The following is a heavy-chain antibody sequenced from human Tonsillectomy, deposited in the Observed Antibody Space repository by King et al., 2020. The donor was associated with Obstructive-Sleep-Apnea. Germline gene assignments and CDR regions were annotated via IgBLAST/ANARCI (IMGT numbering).Heavy chain of an antibody. V-gene: IGHV3-30*18. CDR2: VSYYGSKK. J-gene: IGHJ4*02. D-gene: IGHD3-22*01. CDR1: GFTFSSYG. Sequence: VQLVESGGGVGQPGGSLRLSCAASGFTFSSYGMHWVRPAPGKGVEGVAGVSYYGSKKKYSDSVKGRFTISRDNSKNTLYLQMNSLRAEDTAVYYCAKEGEDYYDSSGYLGYWGQGTLVTVSS. CDR3: AKEGEDYYDSSGYLGY.